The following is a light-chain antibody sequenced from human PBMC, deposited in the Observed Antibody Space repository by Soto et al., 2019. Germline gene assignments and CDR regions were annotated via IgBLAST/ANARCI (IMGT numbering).Light chain of an antibody. CDR1: QSVSSSS. V-gene: IGKV3-20*01. CDR2: DTS. J-gene: IGKJ1*01. CDR3: QQYGSSPWT. Sequence: EIVLTQSPGTLSSSLGERATLSCRASQSVSSSSLAWYQRKPGQAPRLLMYDTSSRATGIPDRFSGSGSGTDFILTISRLEPEDFAVYYCQQYGSSPWTFGQGTKVDIK.